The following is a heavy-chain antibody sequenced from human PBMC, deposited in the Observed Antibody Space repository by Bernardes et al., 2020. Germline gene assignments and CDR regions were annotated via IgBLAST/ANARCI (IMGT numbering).Heavy chain of an antibody. J-gene: IGHJ3*02. V-gene: IGHV1-69*13. D-gene: IGHD4-17*01. CDR1: GYTFSTYG. Sequence: SVKVSCKASGYTFSTYGINWVRQAPGQGLEWMGGIIPIFGTTNYAQKFQGRVTITADESTSTAYMELSSLRSEDTAVYYCARGLQNDYGDQYAFDIWVQETVVTVSS. CDR3: ARGLQNDYGDQYAFDI. CDR2: IIPIFGTT.